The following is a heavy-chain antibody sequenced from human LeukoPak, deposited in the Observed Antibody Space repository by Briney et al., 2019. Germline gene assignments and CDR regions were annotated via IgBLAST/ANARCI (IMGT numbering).Heavy chain of an antibody. V-gene: IGHV1-69*06. CDR2: IIPIFGTA. CDR1: GGTFSSYA. J-gene: IGHJ6*03. CDR3: ARDGYYYDSSGRYYYHYYYMDV. Sequence: ASVKVSCKASGGTFSSYAISWVRQAPGQGLEWMGGIIPIFGTANYAQKFQGRVTITADKSTSTAYMELSSLRSEDTAVYYCARDGYYYDSSGRYYYHYYYMDVWGKGTTVTVSS. D-gene: IGHD3-22*01.